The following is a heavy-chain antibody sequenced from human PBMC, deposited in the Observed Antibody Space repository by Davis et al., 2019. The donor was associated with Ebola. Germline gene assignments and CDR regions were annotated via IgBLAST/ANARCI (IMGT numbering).Heavy chain of an antibody. CDR1: GFTFSSYS. V-gene: IGHV3-30*03. Sequence: GESLKISCAASGFTFSSYSMNWVRQAPGKGLEWVAVISYDGSNKYYADSVKGRFTISRDNSKNTLYLQMNSLRAEDTAVYYCVGNVDTAMVIFDYWGQGTLVTVSS. CDR3: VGNVDTAMVIFDY. CDR2: ISYDGSNK. D-gene: IGHD5-18*01. J-gene: IGHJ4*02.